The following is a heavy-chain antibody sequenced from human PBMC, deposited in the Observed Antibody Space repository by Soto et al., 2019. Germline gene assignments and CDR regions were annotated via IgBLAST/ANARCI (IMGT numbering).Heavy chain of an antibody. CDR2: IYNSGRT. CDR3: AGDRRNSPGYLDY. Sequence: PSETLSLTCTVSGGSINSDDYYWSWIRQPPGKGLEWIGHIYNSGRTNYNPSLESRLTISVDTSKNQFSLKLGSVSAADTAVYFCAGDRRNSPGYLDYWGRGSLVTVSS. J-gene: IGHJ4*02. CDR1: GGSINSDDYY. V-gene: IGHV4-30-4*01.